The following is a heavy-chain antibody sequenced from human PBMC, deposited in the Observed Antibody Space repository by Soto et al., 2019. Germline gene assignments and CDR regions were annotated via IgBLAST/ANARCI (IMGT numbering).Heavy chain of an antibody. V-gene: IGHV3-43*01. J-gene: IGHJ4*02. CDR3: VRARSTDSRPDY. CDR1: GFTFEEYT. D-gene: IGHD3-22*01. Sequence: PGGSLRLSCAASGFTFEEYTMHWVRQTPGKGLEWVSLISYDGGSTHYVDSVKGRFTISRDNAKNSLFLQLDSLRAEDTAVYFCVRARSTDSRPDYWGQGTLVTSPQ. CDR2: ISYDGGST.